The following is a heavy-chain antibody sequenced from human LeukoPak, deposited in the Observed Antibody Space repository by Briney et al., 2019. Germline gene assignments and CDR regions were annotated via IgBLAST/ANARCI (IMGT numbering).Heavy chain of an antibody. J-gene: IGHJ4*02. CDR1: GFTFRSHA. CDR3: VRGSGSVLY. Sequence: GGSLRLSCAASGFTFRSHAMSWVRQAPGKGLEWVSAISGSGGGTFYADSVKGRFTISRDNAKNSLYLQMNSLRGEDTAVYYGVRGSGSVLYWGQGTLVTVSS. V-gene: IGHV3-23*01. D-gene: IGHD3-10*01. CDR2: ISGSGGGT.